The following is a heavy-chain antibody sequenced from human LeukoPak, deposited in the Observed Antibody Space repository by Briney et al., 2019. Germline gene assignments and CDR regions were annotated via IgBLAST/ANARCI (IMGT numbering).Heavy chain of an antibody. J-gene: IGHJ6*02. V-gene: IGHV3-48*01. CDR1: GFSFTIYS. Sequence: GGALRLSCAASGFSFTIYSMNWVRQAPGKGLEWVSFISDSGRVTYYADSVKGRFTISRDTATNSLYLQMNSLRAEDTAVYYCGRDRRQIYYGVDVWGQGTTVTVSS. CDR3: GRDRRQIYYGVDV. CDR2: ISDSGRVT.